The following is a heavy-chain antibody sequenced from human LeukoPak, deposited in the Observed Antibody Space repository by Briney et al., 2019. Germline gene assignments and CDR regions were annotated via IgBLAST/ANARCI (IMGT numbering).Heavy chain of an antibody. D-gene: IGHD3-16*02. V-gene: IGHV3-21*06. Sequence: GGSLRLSCAASGFTFSPHSMHWVRQAPGKGLDWVASISSDTDYIYYADSVKGRFTISRDNPRNSVFLQMNSLRDDDTAVYFCVRGGLMTIGTVIASPFEYWGQGILVLVSS. J-gene: IGHJ4*02. CDR2: ISSDTDYI. CDR1: GFTFSPHS. CDR3: VRGGLMTIGTVIASPFEY.